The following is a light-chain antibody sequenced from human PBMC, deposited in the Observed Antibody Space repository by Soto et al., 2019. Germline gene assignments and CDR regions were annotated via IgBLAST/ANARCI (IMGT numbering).Light chain of an antibody. J-gene: IGKJ3*01. CDR2: GAS. CDR3: QQYNNWPFT. V-gene: IGKV3-15*01. CDR1: QSVSSN. Sequence: EIVMTQSPATLSVSPGERATLSCRASQSVSSNLAWYQQKPGQAPRLLIYGASTRATGIPARFSGSGSGTEFTLTDSSLQSGDFAVYYCQQYNNWPFTFGPGTKVDIK.